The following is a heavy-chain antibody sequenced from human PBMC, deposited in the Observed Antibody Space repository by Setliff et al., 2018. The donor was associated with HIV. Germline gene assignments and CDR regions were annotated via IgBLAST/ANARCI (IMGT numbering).Heavy chain of an antibody. CDR1: GGTFSSYV. CDR3: ARGRASGSANSG. V-gene: IGHV1-69*04. Sequence: SVKVSCKASGGTFSSYVINWVRQTPGQGLAWMGSIIPSLGVTNYAQKFQGRVTLTADESTSIAYMELNSLRSEDTAVYYCARGRASGSANSGWGQGTLVTVSS. CDR2: IIPSLGVT. D-gene: IGHD7-27*01. J-gene: IGHJ4*02.